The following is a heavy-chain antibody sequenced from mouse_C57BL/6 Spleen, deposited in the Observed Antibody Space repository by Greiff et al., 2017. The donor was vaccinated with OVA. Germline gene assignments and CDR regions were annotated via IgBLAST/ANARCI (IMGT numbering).Heavy chain of an antibody. V-gene: IGHV1-69*01. CDR1: GYTFTSYW. CDR2: IDPSDSYT. CDR3: ARRGGYDYDAGDYYAMDY. J-gene: IGHJ4*01. Sequence: QVQLQQPGAELVMPGASVKLSCKASGYTFTSYWMHWVKQRPGQGLEWIGEIDPSDSYTNYNQKFKGKSTLTVDKSSSTAYMQLSSLTSEDSAVYYCARRGGYDYDAGDYYAMDYWGQGTSVTVSS. D-gene: IGHD2-4*01.